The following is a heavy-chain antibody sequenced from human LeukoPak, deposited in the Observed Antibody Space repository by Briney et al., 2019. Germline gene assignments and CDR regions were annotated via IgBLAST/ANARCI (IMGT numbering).Heavy chain of an antibody. V-gene: IGHV3-23*01. J-gene: IGHJ4*02. Sequence: QPGGSLRLSCAASGFTFSSYAMSWVRQAPGKGLEWVSAISGSGGSTYYADSVKGRFTISRDNSKNTLYLQMNSLRAEDTAVYHCANVAVAGSFYFDYWGQGTLVTVSS. CDR3: ANVAVAGSFYFDY. CDR2: ISGSGGST. D-gene: IGHD6-19*01. CDR1: GFTFSSYA.